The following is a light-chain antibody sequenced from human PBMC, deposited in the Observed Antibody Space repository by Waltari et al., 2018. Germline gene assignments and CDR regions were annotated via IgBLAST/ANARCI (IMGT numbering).Light chain of an antibody. Sequence: EIVLTQSPGTLSLSPGERATLSCRASQSIGSTYLAWYQQKPGQPPRLLIYGASNRATGISDRFSGSVSGTDFTLTISRLDPEDFAVYYCQYYDSSPLWTFGQGTKVEIK. V-gene: IGKV3-20*01. CDR3: QYYDSSPLWT. CDR2: GAS. J-gene: IGKJ1*01. CDR1: QSIGSTY.